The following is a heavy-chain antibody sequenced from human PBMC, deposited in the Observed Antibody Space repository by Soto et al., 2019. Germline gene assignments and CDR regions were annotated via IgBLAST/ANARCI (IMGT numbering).Heavy chain of an antibody. CDR3: ARVIGIQLWLPGRENYYYGMDV. CDR2: MNPNSGNT. J-gene: IGHJ6*02. D-gene: IGHD5-18*01. CDR1: GYTFTSYD. Sequence: VASVKVSCKASGYTFTSYDINWVRQATGQGLEWMGWMNPNSGNTGYAQKFQGRVTMTRNTSISTAYMELSSLRSEDTAMYYCARVIGIQLWLPGRENYYYGMDVWGQGTTVTVSS. V-gene: IGHV1-8*01.